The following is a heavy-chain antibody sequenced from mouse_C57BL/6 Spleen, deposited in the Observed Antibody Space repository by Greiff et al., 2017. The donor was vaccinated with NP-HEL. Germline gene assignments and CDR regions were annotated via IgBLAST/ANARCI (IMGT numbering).Heavy chain of an antibody. CDR2: IFPGSGST. CDR3: ARDHYYGSSPYAMDY. Sequence: SGPELVKPGASVKISCKASGYTFTDYYINWVKQRPGQGLEWIGWIFPGSGSTYYNEKFKGKATLTVDKSSSTAYMLLSSLTSEDSAVYFCARDHYYGSSPYAMDYWGQGTSVTVSS. V-gene: IGHV1-75*01. J-gene: IGHJ4*01. CDR1: GYTFTDYY. D-gene: IGHD1-1*01.